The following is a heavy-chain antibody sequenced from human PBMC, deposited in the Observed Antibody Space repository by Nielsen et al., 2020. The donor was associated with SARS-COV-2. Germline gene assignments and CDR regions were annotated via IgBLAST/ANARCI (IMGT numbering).Heavy chain of an antibody. CDR3: AREASGYDHYKYGMDV. V-gene: IGHV4-31*03. CDR1: GVSISSGGYF. CDR2: IYFTGRT. D-gene: IGHD5-12*01. J-gene: IGHJ6*02. Sequence: LRLSCTVSGVSISSGGYFWSWIRQHPGKGLEWIGYIYFTGRTSYNPSLKSRVAMSVDTSKNQFSLDLKSVTAADTAVYYCAREASGYDHYKYGMDVWGLGATVTVSS.